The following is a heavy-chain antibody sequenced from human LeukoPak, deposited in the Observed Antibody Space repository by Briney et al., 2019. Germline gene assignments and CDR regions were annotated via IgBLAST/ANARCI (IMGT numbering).Heavy chain of an antibody. CDR2: ISSSSSTI. CDR1: GFTFSSYS. D-gene: IGHD6-19*01. Sequence: PGGSLRLSCAASGFTFSSYSMNWVRQAPGKGLEWVSYISSSSSTIYYADSVKGRFTISRDNAKNSLYLQMNSLRAEDTAVYYCAGTLAYSSGWYYFDYWGQGTLVTVSS. CDR3: AGTLAYSSGWYYFDY. V-gene: IGHV3-48*01. J-gene: IGHJ4*02.